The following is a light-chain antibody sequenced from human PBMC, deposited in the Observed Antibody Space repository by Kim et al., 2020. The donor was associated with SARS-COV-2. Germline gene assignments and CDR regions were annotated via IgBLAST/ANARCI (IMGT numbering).Light chain of an antibody. CDR2: DAS. Sequence: EFVLTQSPATLFLSPGERATLSCRPSQSVNSHLAWYQQRPGQAPRLLIDDASSRATGIPARFSGRESGTDFTLTSSSLEPEDFAVYYCQHNKTFGQGTKVDIK. J-gene: IGKJ1*01. CDR3: QHNKT. V-gene: IGKV3-11*01. CDR1: QSVNSH.